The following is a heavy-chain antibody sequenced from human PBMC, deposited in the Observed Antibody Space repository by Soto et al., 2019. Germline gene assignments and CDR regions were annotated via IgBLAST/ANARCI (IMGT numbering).Heavy chain of an antibody. CDR1: GFSLSTSGVG. CDR2: IYWNDDK. CDR3: ARRRGQGFYYYGMDV. D-gene: IGHD2-15*01. Sequence: QITLKESGPTLVKPTQTLTLTCTVSGFSLSTSGVGVSWIRQPPGKTLEWLALIYWNDDKRYSPSLKNRLTITKDTSKNQVVLTMTNMDPVDTATYYCARRRGQGFYYYGMDVWGQGTTVTVSS. V-gene: IGHV2-5*01. J-gene: IGHJ6*02.